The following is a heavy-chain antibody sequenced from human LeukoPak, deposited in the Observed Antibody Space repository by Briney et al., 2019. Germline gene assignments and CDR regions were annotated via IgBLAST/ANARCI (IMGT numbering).Heavy chain of an antibody. CDR2: VYFSGNT. Sequence: PSETLSLTCTVSGGSINSYYWSWIRQTPGKGLEWIGYVYFSGNTKYNPTLENRVTISVDRSKSQFYLTLRSVTAADTAVYLCAKDLNHGFNYYYYGLEVWGQGTTVTVSS. J-gene: IGHJ6*02. V-gene: IGHV4-59*01. CDR3: AKDLNHGFNYYYYGLEV. D-gene: IGHD3-9*01. CDR1: GGSINSYY.